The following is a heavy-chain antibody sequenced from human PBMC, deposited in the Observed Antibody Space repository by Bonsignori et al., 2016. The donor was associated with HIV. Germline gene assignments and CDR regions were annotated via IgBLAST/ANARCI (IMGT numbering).Heavy chain of an antibody. J-gene: IGHJ3*02. D-gene: IGHD3-10*01. V-gene: IGHV5-51*01. CDR3: ARVYYYGSGRLATFDI. Sequence: VRQMPGKGLEWMGIIYPGDSDTRYSPSFQGQVTISADKSISTAYLQWSSLKASDTAMYYCARVYYYGSGRLATFDIWGQGTMVTVSS. CDR2: IYPGDSDT.